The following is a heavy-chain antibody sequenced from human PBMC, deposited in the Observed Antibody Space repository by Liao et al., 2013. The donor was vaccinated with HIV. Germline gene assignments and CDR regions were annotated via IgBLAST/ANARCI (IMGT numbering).Heavy chain of an antibody. CDR3: ARDADSTSPGMFDY. Sequence: QVQLQQWGPGLVRPSQTLSLSCTASGGSINSGDFSWSWIRLPPGKGLEWIGHISYRGTTYYNPSLKGRATISLGTSNNQFSLKLSSLTAADTAVYYCARDADSTSPGMFDYWGQGTLITISS. V-gene: IGHV4-30-4*01. J-gene: IGHJ4*02. CDR1: GGSINSGDFS. D-gene: IGHD2-2*01. CDR2: ISYRGTT.